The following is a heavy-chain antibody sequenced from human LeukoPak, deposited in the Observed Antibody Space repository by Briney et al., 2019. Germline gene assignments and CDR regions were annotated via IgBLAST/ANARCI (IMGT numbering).Heavy chain of an antibody. D-gene: IGHD1/OR15-1a*01. CDR2: IWHDGNRK. J-gene: IGHJ5*02. CDR3: TRAAGITGTSRDNWFDP. Sequence: GGSLRLSCAASGFTFSSYDMHRVRRAPGKGLEWVASIWHDGNRKYHADSVEGRFTISRDNSKNTVYVQMNSLRADDTAVYYCTRAAGITGTSRDNWFDPWGQGTLVIVSS. CDR1: GFTFSSYD. V-gene: IGHV3-33*01.